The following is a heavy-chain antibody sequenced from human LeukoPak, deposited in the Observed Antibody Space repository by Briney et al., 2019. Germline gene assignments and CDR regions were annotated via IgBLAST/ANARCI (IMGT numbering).Heavy chain of an antibody. Sequence: PGRSLRLSCAASGFTFSSYAMHWVRQAPGKGLEWVAVISYDGSNKYYADSVKGRFTISRDNSKNTLYLQMNSLKTEDTAVYYCTTGIAVAGTHFDCWGQGTLVTVSS. D-gene: IGHD6-19*01. J-gene: IGHJ4*02. CDR1: GFTFSSYA. V-gene: IGHV3-30*04. CDR2: ISYDGSNK. CDR3: TTGIAVAGTHFDC.